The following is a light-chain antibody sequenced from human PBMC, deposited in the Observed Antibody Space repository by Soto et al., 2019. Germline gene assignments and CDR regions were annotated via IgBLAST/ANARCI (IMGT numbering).Light chain of an antibody. Sequence: QSVLTQPPSASGSPGQSVTISCTGTSSDVGGYNYVSWYQQHPGKASKLMIYEVSKRPSGVPDRFSGSKSGNTASLTVSGLQAEDEADYYCSSYAGSNNLGVFGGGTKVTVL. CDR2: EVS. CDR1: SSDVGGYNY. V-gene: IGLV2-8*01. J-gene: IGLJ2*01. CDR3: SSYAGSNNLGV.